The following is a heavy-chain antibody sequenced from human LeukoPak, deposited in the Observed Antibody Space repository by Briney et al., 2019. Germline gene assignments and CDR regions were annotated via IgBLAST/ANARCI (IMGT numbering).Heavy chain of an antibody. CDR1: GGSISSGDYY. CDR3: ARVVHYGSSWPRTDAFDI. J-gene: IGHJ3*02. Sequence: SQTLSLTCTVSGGSISSGDYYWSWIRQPPGKGLEWIGYIYYSGSTNYNPSLKSRVTISVDTSKNQFSLKLSSVTAADTAVYYCARVVHYGSSWPRTDAFDIWGQGTMVAVSS. V-gene: IGHV4-61*08. D-gene: IGHD6-13*01. CDR2: IYYSGST.